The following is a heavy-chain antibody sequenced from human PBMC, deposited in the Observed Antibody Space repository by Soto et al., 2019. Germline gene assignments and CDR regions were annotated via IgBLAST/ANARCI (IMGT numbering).Heavy chain of an antibody. V-gene: IGHV1-46*01. J-gene: IGHJ4*02. D-gene: IGHD5-18*01. Sequence: QAQLVQSGAEVKTPGASVKISCKASGFTFINYYMHWVRQAPGQGLEWLGIIDPTGSGTSYAQKVQGRVSVTRDTSTSTVYMELSSLRSEDTAVYYCARGGRNTAEAYWGQGTLVTVSS. CDR1: GFTFINYY. CDR2: IDPTGSGT. CDR3: ARGGRNTAEAY.